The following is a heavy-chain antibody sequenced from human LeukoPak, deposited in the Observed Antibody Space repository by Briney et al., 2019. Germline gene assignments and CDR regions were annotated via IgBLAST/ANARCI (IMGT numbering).Heavy chain of an antibody. V-gene: IGHV4-59*08. CDR2: IYYSGST. J-gene: IGHJ6*02. D-gene: IGHD3-10*01. Sequence: SETLSLTCAVYGGSFSSYYWSWIRQPPGKGLEWIGYIYYSGSTNYNPSLKSRVTISVDTSKNQFSLKLSSVTAADTAVYYCARVGSYYGSGRAQKRYYYYGMDVWGQGTTVTVSS. CDR1: GGSFSSYY. CDR3: ARVGSYYGSGRAQKRYYYYGMDV.